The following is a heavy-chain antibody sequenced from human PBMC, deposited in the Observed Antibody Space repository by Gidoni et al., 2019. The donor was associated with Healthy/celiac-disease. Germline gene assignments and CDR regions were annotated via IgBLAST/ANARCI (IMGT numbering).Heavy chain of an antibody. Sequence: QVQLQESGTGLVKPSQTLCLTCTDSGGSNSRGREDGSGDRQPAGKGLEWIVRIYTSGRTNYNPSLKSRVTISVDTSKNQFSLNLSSVTAADTAVYYCARVVRFLEWLPQPYYYYYMDVWGKGTTVTVSS. CDR2: IYTSGRT. CDR3: ARVVRFLEWLPQPYYYYYMDV. V-gene: IGHV4-61*02. J-gene: IGHJ6*03. CDR1: GGSNSRGRED. D-gene: IGHD3-3*01.